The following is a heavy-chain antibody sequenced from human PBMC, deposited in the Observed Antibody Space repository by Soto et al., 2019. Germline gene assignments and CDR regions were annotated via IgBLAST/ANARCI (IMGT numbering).Heavy chain of an antibody. CDR1: GFTFGNNW. V-gene: IGHV3-74*01. Sequence: PGGSLRLSCAASGFTFGNNWMHWVRQAPGKGLEWVSRMNSDGSTTNYADSVKGRFTVSRDNAKNTLYLQMNSLRAEDTAVYYCATAEVDYWGPGTLVTVSS. CDR2: MNSDGSTT. J-gene: IGHJ4*02. CDR3: ATAEVDY.